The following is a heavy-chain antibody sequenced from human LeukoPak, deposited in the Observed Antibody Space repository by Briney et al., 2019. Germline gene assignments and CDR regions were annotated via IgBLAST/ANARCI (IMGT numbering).Heavy chain of an antibody. J-gene: IGHJ4*02. Sequence: GRSLRLSCAASGFTFSSYAMHWVRQAPGKGLEWVAVISYDGSNKYYADSVKGRFTISRDNSKNTLYLQMNSPRAEDTAVYYCARDGSYDSSGLLSPRYYFDYWGQGTLVTVSS. CDR1: GFTFSSYA. CDR2: ISYDGSNK. CDR3: ARDGSYDSSGLLSPRYYFDY. D-gene: IGHD3-22*01. V-gene: IGHV3-30-3*01.